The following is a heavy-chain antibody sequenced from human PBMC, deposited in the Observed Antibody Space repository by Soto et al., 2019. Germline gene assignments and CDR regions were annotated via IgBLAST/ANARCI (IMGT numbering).Heavy chain of an antibody. V-gene: IGHV3-33*01. CDR2: IWYDGSNK. D-gene: IGHD5-18*01. CDR3: ARPLGGYSYGFDY. J-gene: IGHJ4*02. CDR1: GFTFSSYG. Sequence: EGSLRLSCAASGFTFSSYGMHWVRQAPGKGLEWVAVIWYDGSNKYYADSVKGRFTISRDNSKNTLYLQMNSLRAEDTAVYYCARPLGGYSYGFDYWGQGTLVTVSS.